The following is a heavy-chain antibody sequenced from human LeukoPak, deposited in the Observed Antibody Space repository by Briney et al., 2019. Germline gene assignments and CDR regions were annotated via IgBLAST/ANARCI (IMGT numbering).Heavy chain of an antibody. CDR3: ARGDYGGNSAEYLQH. CDR2: ISAYNGNT. V-gene: IGHV1-18*01. Sequence: GASVKVSCKASGYTFTSYGISWVRQAPGQGLEWMGWISAYNGNTNYAQKLQGRVTMTTDTSTSTAYMELRSLRSDDTAVYYCARGDYGGNSAEYLQHWGQGTLVTVSS. J-gene: IGHJ1*01. D-gene: IGHD4-23*01. CDR1: GYTFTSYG.